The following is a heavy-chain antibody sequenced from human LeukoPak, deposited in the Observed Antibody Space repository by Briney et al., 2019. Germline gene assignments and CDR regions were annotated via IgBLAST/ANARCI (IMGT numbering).Heavy chain of an antibody. D-gene: IGHD3-10*01. CDR3: ARACITMVRGVITDAFDI. Sequence: SETLSLTCTVSGGSISSYYWSWIRQPAGKGLEWIGRIYTSGSTNYNPSLKGRVTMSVDTSKNQFSLKLSSVTAADTAVYYCARACITMVRGVITDAFDIWGQGTMVTVSS. CDR1: GGSISSYY. CDR2: IYTSGST. J-gene: IGHJ3*02. V-gene: IGHV4-4*07.